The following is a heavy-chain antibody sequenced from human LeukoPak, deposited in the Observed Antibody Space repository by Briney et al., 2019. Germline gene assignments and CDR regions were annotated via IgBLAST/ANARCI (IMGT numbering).Heavy chain of an antibody. V-gene: IGHV3-48*01. CDR2: ISSNSNTI. Sequence: GGSLRLSCADSGFTFSRYSMNWARQAPGKGLEWVSYISSNSNTIYYADSVKGRFTISRDNGKNSLYLQMNSLRSEDTAVYYCARDSGFYYYGSGSYPHDAFDFWGQGTMVTVSS. J-gene: IGHJ3*01. CDR3: ARDSGFYYYGSGSYPHDAFDF. D-gene: IGHD3-10*01. CDR1: GFTFSRYS.